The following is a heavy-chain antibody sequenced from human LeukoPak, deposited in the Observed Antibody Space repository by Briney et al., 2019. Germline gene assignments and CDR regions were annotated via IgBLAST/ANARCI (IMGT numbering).Heavy chain of an antibody. CDR3: ARGRGYDYVWGSYRSRYFDY. J-gene: IGHJ4*02. Sequence: SETLSLTCAVYGGSFSGYYWSWLRQPPGKGLEWIGEINHSGSTNYNPSLKSRVTISVDTSKNQFSLKLSSVTAADTAVYYCARGRGYDYVWGSYRSRYFDYWGQGTLVTVSS. V-gene: IGHV4-34*01. CDR2: INHSGST. D-gene: IGHD3-16*02. CDR1: GGSFSGYY.